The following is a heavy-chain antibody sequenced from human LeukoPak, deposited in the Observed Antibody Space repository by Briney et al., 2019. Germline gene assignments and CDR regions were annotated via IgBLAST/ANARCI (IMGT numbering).Heavy chain of an antibody. CDR2: INAGNGNT. J-gene: IGHJ4*02. D-gene: IGHD6-19*01. V-gene: IGHV1-3*01. CDR3: ARGAGEQWLVLDWYYFDY. Sequence: ASVKVSCKASGYTFTSYAMHWVRQAPGQRLEWMGWINAGNGNTKYSQKFQGGVTITRDTSASTAYMELSSLRSEDTAVYYCARGAGEQWLVLDWYYFDYWGQGTLVTVSS. CDR1: GYTFTSYA.